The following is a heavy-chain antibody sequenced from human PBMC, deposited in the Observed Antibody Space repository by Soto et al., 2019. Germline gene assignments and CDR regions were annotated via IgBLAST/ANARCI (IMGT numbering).Heavy chain of an antibody. V-gene: IGHV4-4*07. Sequence: SETLSLTCPVSDGYINNHFWSWIRQPAGKGLEWIGHIYMSGTTNYNASLKSRVTMSVDRTRNQLSLKVSSVTAAYTAVYYCARIHGGSPDVWSQGALVTVSS. J-gene: IGHJ1*01. CDR2: IYMSGTT. D-gene: IGHD2-15*01. CDR1: DGYINNHF. CDR3: ARIHGGSPDV.